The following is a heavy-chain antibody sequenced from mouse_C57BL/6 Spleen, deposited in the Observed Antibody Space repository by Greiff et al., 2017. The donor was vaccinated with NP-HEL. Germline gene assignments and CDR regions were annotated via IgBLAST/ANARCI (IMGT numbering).Heavy chain of an antibody. CDR1: GYAFTNYL. Sequence: VQLQQSGAELVRPGTSVKVSCKASGYAFTNYLIEWVKQRPGQGLEWIGVINPGSGGTNYNEKFKGKATLTADKSSSTAYMQLSSLTSEDSAVYFCAIRPGAMDYGGQGTSVTVSS. CDR2: INPGSGGT. D-gene: IGHD1-2*01. J-gene: IGHJ4*01. CDR3: AIRPGAMDY. V-gene: IGHV1-54*01.